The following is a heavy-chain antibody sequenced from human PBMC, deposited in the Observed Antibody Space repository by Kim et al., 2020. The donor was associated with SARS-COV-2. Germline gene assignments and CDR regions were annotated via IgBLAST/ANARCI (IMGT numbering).Heavy chain of an antibody. D-gene: IGHD6-13*01. CDR1: GFTFSSYA. V-gene: IGHV3-23*01. Sequence: GGSLRLSCAASGFTFSSYAMSLVRQAPGKGLECVSAISVSGGSTYYADSVKCRFTISRDNSKNTLDLQMNSLRAEDTAVYYCAKDLKSVGLAASAGGSGAFDIWGQGTMVTVSS. J-gene: IGHJ3*02. CDR3: AKDLKSVGLAASAGGSGAFDI. CDR2: ISVSGGST.